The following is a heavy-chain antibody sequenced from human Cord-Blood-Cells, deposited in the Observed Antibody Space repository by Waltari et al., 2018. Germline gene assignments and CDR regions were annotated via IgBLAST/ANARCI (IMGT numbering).Heavy chain of an antibody. J-gene: IGHJ4*02. CDR2: ILPTRGNP. D-gene: IGHD3-9*01. V-gene: IGHV1-8*03. CDR1: GYTFTSYD. CDR3: ARSPYDILTGYYRFFDY. Sequence: QVQLVQSGAEVKKPGASVKVSCKASGYTFTSYDINWVRQANGQGLERMGWILPTRGNPGASQRFQCRVTITRNPSISAAYMGLVSLISDDTAVYYCARSPYDILTGYYRFFDYWGQGTLVTVSS.